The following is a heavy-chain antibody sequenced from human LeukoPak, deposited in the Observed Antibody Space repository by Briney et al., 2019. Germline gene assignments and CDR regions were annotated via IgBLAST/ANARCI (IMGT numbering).Heavy chain of an antibody. CDR1: GGSISSSSYY. Sequence: SETLSLTCTVSGGSISSSSYYWGWIRQPPGKRLEWIGSIYYSGSTYYNPSLKSRVTISVDTSKNQFSLKLSSVTAADTAVYYCVAYDFWSGPDDAFDIWGQGTMVTVSS. V-gene: IGHV4-39*01. J-gene: IGHJ3*02. D-gene: IGHD3-3*01. CDR2: IYYSGST. CDR3: VAYDFWSGPDDAFDI.